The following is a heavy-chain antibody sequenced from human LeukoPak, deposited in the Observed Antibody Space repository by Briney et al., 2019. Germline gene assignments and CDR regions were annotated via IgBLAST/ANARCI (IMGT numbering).Heavy chain of an antibody. CDR3: ARDTSYSMDV. V-gene: IGHV3-53*01. CDR2: IYSGGST. Sequence: GGSLRLSCAASGFTVGSNTMSWVRQAPGKGLEWVSIIYSGGSTSYADSVKGRFTISRDNSKNTVYLQMNSLRAEDAGLYYRARDTSYSMDVWGQGTTVTVSS. J-gene: IGHJ6*03. CDR1: GFTVGSNT.